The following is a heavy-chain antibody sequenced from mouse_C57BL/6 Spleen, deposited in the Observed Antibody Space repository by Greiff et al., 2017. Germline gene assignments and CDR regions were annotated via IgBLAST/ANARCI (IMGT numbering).Heavy chain of an antibody. Sequence: EVKVEESGPELVKPGDSVKISCKASGYSFTGYFMNWVMQSHGKSLEWIGRINPYNGDTFYNQKFKGKATLTVDKSSSTAHMELRSLTSEDSAVYYCARLEDYAMDYWGQGTSVTVSS. CDR3: ARLEDYAMDY. CDR2: INPYNGDT. V-gene: IGHV1-20*01. CDR1: GYSFTGYF. J-gene: IGHJ4*01.